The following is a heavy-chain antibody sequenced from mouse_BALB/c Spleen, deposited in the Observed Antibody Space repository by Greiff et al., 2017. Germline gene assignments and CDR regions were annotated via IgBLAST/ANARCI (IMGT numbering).Heavy chain of an antibody. CDR2: IWTGGGT. Sequence: VQLVESGPGLVAPSQSLSITCTVSGFSLTSYDISWIRQPPGKGLEWLGVIWTGGGTNYNSAFMSRLSISKDNSKSQVFLKMNSLQTDDTAIYYCVRDGNYDYYAMDYWGQGTSVTVSS. CDR1: GFSLTSYD. V-gene: IGHV2-9-2*01. J-gene: IGHJ4*01. D-gene: IGHD2-1*01. CDR3: VRDGNYDYYAMDY.